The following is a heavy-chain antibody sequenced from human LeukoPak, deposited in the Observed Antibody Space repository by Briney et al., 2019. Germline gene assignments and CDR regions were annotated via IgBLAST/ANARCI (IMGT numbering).Heavy chain of an antibody. D-gene: IGHD6-19*01. J-gene: IGHJ3*02. Sequence: SETLSLTCTVSGGSISSSSYYWGWIRQPPGKGLEWIGSIYYSGSTYYNPSLKSRVTMSLDTSKNQFSLKLSSVTAADTAVYYCSKGIGEQWLVPGKDAFDIWGQGTMVTVSS. V-gene: IGHV4-39*07. CDR1: GGSISSSSYY. CDR2: IYYSGST. CDR3: SKGIGEQWLVPGKDAFDI.